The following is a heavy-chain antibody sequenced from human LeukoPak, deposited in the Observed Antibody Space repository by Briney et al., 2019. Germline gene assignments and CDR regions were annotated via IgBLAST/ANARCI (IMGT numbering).Heavy chain of an antibody. Sequence: SETLSLTCTISGDSISSYYWSWIRQPARKGLEWIGRIYTSGSSNYNPSLKSRVTMSVDTSKNQFSLKLSSVTAADTAVYYCARTINWNCDYWGQGTLVTVSS. CDR1: GDSISSYY. CDR2: IYTSGSS. J-gene: IGHJ4*02. V-gene: IGHV4-4*07. D-gene: IGHD1-20*01. CDR3: ARTINWNCDY.